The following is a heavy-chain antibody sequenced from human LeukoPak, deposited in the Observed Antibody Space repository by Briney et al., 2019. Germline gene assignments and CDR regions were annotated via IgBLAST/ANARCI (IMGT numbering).Heavy chain of an antibody. Sequence: RASVKVSCKASVGTFSSYAISWVRQAPGQGLEWMGGIIPIFGTANYAQKFQGRVTITTDESTSTAYMELSSLRSEDTAVYYCARDRYYGSGSLIVGYMDVWGKGTTVTVSS. J-gene: IGHJ6*03. D-gene: IGHD3-10*01. CDR2: IIPIFGTA. CDR1: VGTFSSYA. CDR3: ARDRYYGSGSLIVGYMDV. V-gene: IGHV1-69*05.